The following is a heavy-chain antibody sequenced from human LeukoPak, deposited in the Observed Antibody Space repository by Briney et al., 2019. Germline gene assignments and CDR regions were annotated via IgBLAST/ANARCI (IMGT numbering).Heavy chain of an antibody. V-gene: IGHV1-2*02. J-gene: IGHJ2*01. D-gene: IGHD4-23*01. CDR2: INPNSGGT. CDR3: ARAMTTVVTTDWLFDL. Sequence: ASVKVSCKASGYTFTGYYMHWVRQAPGQGLEWMGWINPNSGGTNYAQKFQGRVTMTRDTSISTAYMELSRLRSDDTAVYYCARAMTTVVTTDWLFDLWGRGTLVTVCS. CDR1: GYTFTGYY.